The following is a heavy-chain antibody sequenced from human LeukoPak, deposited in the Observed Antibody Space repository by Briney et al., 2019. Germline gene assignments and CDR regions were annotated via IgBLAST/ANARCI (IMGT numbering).Heavy chain of an antibody. V-gene: IGHV4-34*01. CDR2: IYYSGST. J-gene: IGHJ4*02. CDR1: GGSFGNNY. D-gene: IGHD5-18*01. Sequence: SETLSLTCAVYGGSFGNNYWTWIRQPPGKGLEWIGSIYYSGSTWSSLKSRVTISIDTSKNKFSLKLSSVTAADTAVYYCARAGYSYGYVDYWGQGTLVTVSS. CDR3: ARAGYSYGYVDY.